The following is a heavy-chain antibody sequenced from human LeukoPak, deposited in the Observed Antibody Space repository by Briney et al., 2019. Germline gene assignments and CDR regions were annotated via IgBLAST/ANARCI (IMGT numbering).Heavy chain of an antibody. CDR3: AKERYSSGWYGQLGEVYYFDY. D-gene: IGHD6-19*01. CDR1: GFTFSSYA. CDR2: ISYDGSNK. J-gene: IGHJ4*02. V-gene: IGHV3-30-3*01. Sequence: PGGSLRLSCAASGFTFSSYAMHWVRQAPGRGLEWVAVISYDGSNKYYADSVKGRFTISRDNSKNTLYLQMNSLRAQDTAVYYCAKERYSSGWYGQLGEVYYFDYWGQGTLVTVSS.